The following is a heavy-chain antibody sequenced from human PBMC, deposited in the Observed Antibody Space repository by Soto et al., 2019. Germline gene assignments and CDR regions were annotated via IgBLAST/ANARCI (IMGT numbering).Heavy chain of an antibody. CDR1: GHSFTSYW. CDR2: IYPGDSDT. Sequence: PGASLKISGNACGHSFTSYWICWVRQMPGKGLEWIGIIYPGDSDTRYSPSFQGQVTISADKSISTAYLQWSSLKASDTAMYYCAIQSAYCGGDCYCWWLDPWGQGTLVTVSS. V-gene: IGHV5-51*01. J-gene: IGHJ5*02. CDR3: AIQSAYCGGDCYCWWLDP. D-gene: IGHD2-21*02.